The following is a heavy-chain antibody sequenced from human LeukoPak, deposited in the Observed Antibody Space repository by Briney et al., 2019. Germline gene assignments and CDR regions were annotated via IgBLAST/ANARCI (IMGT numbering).Heavy chain of an antibody. J-gene: IGHJ5*02. V-gene: IGHV1-46*01. Sequence: GASVKVSCKASGYTFTCFYIHWVRQAPGQGLEWMGLINPSGSSTLYAQKFQGRVTMTRDMSTTTDYMELSSLRSEDTAVYYCARDNSVGDIAWWFDPWGQGTLVTVSS. CDR2: INPSGSST. CDR3: ARDNSVGDIAWWFDP. CDR1: GYTFTCFY. D-gene: IGHD3-16*02.